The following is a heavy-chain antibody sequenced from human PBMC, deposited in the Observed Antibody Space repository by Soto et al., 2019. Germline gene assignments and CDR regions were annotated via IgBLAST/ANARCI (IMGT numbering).Heavy chain of an antibody. D-gene: IGHD5-12*01. J-gene: IGHJ1*01. CDR3: ARGAPGRDGYNLDFQH. CDR2: ISSSSSFR. CDR1: GFTFSTYA. V-gene: IGHV3-21*01. Sequence: GGSLRLSCAASGFTFSTYAMNWVRQAPGKGLEWVSSISSSSSFRYYADSVKGRFTVSRDNAKNSLYLQMNSLRAEDTAVYYCARGAPGRDGYNLDFQHWGQGTLVTVSS.